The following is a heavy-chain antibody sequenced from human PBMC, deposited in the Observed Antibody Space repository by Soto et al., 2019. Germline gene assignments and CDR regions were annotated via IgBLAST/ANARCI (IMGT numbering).Heavy chain of an antibody. CDR3: ARHDYGRNSPAP. J-gene: IGHJ5*02. V-gene: IGHV3-48*02. CDR1: GFTFSSYS. D-gene: IGHD4-17*01. Sequence: EVQLVESGGGLVQPGGSLRLSCAASGFTFSSYSMNWVRQAPGKGLEWVSHISSSSSTTYYAASVKGRFTISRDNAKNSLYLQMNNLRDEDTAVYYCARHDYGRNSPAPWGQGTLVTVSS. CDR2: ISSSSSTT.